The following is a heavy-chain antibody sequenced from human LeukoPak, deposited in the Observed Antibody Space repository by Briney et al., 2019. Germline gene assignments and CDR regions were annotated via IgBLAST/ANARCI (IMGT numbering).Heavy chain of an antibody. Sequence: GGSLRLSCAASGFTFDDYAMHWVRQAPGKGLEWVSLISGDGGSTYYADSVKGRFTISRDNSKNSLYLQMNSLRTEDTALYYCAKDTWGGDSSSWQLRSQHFDYWGQGTLVTVSS. V-gene: IGHV3-43*02. CDR2: ISGDGGST. CDR3: AKDTWGGDSSSWQLRSQHFDY. D-gene: IGHD6-13*01. CDR1: GFTFDDYA. J-gene: IGHJ4*02.